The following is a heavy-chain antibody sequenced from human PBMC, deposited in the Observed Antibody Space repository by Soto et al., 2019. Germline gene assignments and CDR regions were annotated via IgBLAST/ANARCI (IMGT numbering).Heavy chain of an antibody. V-gene: IGHV3-33*01. Sequence: QVQLVESGGGVVQPGTSLRLSCAASGFTFTNYGMQWVRQAPGKGLEWVAVIWFDGSNKYYADSVKGRFIISRDNSKNTLYLEINSLRAEDTAVYYCARDHTDGSGTSYGHNWFDPWGQGTLVTVSS. D-gene: IGHD3-10*01. CDR2: IWFDGSNK. CDR3: ARDHTDGSGTSYGHNWFDP. CDR1: GFTFTNYG. J-gene: IGHJ5*02.